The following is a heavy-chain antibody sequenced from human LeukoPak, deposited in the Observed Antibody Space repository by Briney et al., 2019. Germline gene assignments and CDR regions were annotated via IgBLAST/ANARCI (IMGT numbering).Heavy chain of an antibody. CDR3: ARDFYGDDGHHPFDY. Sequence: SETLSLTCTVSGDSISTYHWNWIRKPPGKGLEWIGRIFASGSTNYNPSLKSRVTISMDKAKNHFSLILKSVTAADTAFYYCARDFYGDDGHHPFDYWGQGILVTVSS. D-gene: IGHD2/OR15-2a*01. V-gene: IGHV4-4*07. J-gene: IGHJ4*02. CDR1: GDSISTYH. CDR2: IFASGST.